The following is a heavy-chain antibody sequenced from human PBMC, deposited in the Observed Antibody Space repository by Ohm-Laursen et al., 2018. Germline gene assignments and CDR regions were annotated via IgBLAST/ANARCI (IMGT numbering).Heavy chain of an antibody. Sequence: SLRLSCTASGFTFSSYWMSWVRQAPGKGLEWVANIKQDGSEKYYVDSVKGRFTISRDNVKNSLYLQMNSLRAEDTAVYYCARLPYDYVWGSYRFNWFDPWGQGTLVTVSS. D-gene: IGHD3-16*02. CDR1: GFTFSSYW. CDR2: IKQDGSEK. J-gene: IGHJ5*02. V-gene: IGHV3-7*01. CDR3: ARLPYDYVWGSYRFNWFDP.